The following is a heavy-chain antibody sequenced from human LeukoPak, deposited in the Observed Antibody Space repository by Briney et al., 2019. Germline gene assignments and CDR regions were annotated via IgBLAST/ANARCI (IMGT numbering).Heavy chain of an antibody. J-gene: IGHJ6*03. CDR1: GGSISSYY. CDR3: ARSSEGRYYYDSSGYSYYYYYMDV. V-gene: IGHV4-59*01. D-gene: IGHD3-22*01. Sequence: PSETLSLTCTVSGGSISSYYWSWIRQPPGKGLEWIGYIHYSGSTSYNPSLRSRVTISVDTSKNQFSLKLSSVTAADTAVYYCARSSEGRYYYDSSGYSYYYYYMDVWAKGPRSPSP. CDR2: IHYSGST.